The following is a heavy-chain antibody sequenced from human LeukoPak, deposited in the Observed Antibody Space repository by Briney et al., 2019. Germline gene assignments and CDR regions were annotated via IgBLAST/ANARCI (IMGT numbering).Heavy chain of an antibody. Sequence: GGSLRLSCAASGFTFSTYNMNWVRQAPGKGLEWVSSITSGGTYTYYADSVKGRFTTSRENAKNSLSLQLSSLRAEDTAVYYCARGHYDILTASYKWTPDYWGQGILVTVSS. D-gene: IGHD3-9*01. CDR1: GFTFSTYN. CDR2: ITSGGTYT. CDR3: ARGHYDILTASYKWTPDY. J-gene: IGHJ4*02. V-gene: IGHV3-21*06.